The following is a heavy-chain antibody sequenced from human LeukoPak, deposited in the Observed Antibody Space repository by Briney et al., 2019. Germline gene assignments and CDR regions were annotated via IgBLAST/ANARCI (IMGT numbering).Heavy chain of an antibody. Sequence: ASVKVSCKASGYTFTSYAMHWVRQAPGQRLEWMGWINAGNGNTKYSQKFQGRVTITRDMSTSTAYMELSSLRSEDTAVYYCAAAAYYYDSSGYYSVAFDIWGQGTMVTVSS. V-gene: IGHV1-3*01. J-gene: IGHJ3*02. D-gene: IGHD3-22*01. CDR2: INAGNGNT. CDR3: AAAAYYYDSSGYYSVAFDI. CDR1: GYTFTSYA.